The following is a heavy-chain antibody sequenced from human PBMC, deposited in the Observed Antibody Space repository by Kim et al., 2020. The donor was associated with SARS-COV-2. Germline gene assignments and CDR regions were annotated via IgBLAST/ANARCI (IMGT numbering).Heavy chain of an antibody. CDR1: GFTFSGSA. CDR3: TRQPPNYYDNWYFDL. J-gene: IGHJ2*01. V-gene: IGHV3-73*01. Sequence: GGSLRLSCAASGFTFSGSAMHWVRQASGKGLEWVGRIRSKANSYATAYAASVKGRFTISRDDSKNTAYLQMNSLKTEDTAVYYCTRQPPNYYDNWYFDLWGRGTLVTVSS. CDR2: IRSKANSYAT. D-gene: IGHD3-22*01.